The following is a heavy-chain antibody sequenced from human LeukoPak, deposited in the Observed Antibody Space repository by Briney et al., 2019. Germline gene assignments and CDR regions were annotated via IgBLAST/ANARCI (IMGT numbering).Heavy chain of an antibody. Sequence: GGSLRLSCVASGFTFNNYGMHWVRQAPGKGLEWVSSITSSSSYIYYADSVKGRFTISRDNAKNSLYLQINSLRAEDTAVYYCARDPYSGGYGDYYYYYMDVWGKGTTVTISS. CDR3: ARDPYSGGYGDYYYYYMDV. CDR2: ITSSSSYI. J-gene: IGHJ6*03. CDR1: GFTFNNYG. V-gene: IGHV3-21*01. D-gene: IGHD1-26*01.